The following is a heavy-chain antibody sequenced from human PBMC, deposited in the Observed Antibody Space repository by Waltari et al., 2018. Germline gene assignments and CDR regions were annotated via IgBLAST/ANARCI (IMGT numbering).Heavy chain of an antibody. J-gene: IGHJ4*02. D-gene: IGHD3-16*01. Sequence: QVQLVESGGGVVQPGRSLRLSCAASGFTFSSYAMHWVRQAPGTGLEWVEIKSKDGRNKYKENPVKAQFTNSRNNSKNTLYRQRTGRRAEDTALYYGGREDRWIKLGGGGGFFDCWGQGTLVTVSS. CDR1: GFTFSSYA. CDR3: GREDRWIKLGGGGGFFDC. CDR2: KSKDGRNK. V-gene: IGHV3-33*05.